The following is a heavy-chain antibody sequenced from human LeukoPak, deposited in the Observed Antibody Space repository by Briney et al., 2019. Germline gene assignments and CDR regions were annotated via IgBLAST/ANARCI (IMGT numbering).Heavy chain of an antibody. J-gene: IGHJ2*01. CDR3: ARGLGSSSGWRTLKHYWYFDL. V-gene: IGHV4-34*01. CDR1: GGSFSGYY. D-gene: IGHD6-19*01. CDR2: INHSGST. Sequence: SETLSLTFAVYGGSFSGYYWSWSRQPPGKGLEWIGEINHSGSTNYNPSLKSRVTISVDTSKNQFSLKLSSVTAADTAVYYCARGLGSSSGWRTLKHYWYFDLWGRGTLVTVSS.